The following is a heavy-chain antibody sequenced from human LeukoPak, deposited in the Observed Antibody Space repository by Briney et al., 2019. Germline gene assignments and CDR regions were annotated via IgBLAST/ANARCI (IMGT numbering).Heavy chain of an antibody. D-gene: IGHD2-2*01. V-gene: IGHV3-30*02. Sequence: GGSLRLSWAASGFTFSSYGMHWVRQAPGKGLEGVAFIRYDGSNKYYADSVKGRFTISRDNSKNTLYLQMNSLRAEDTAVYYCAKDREVVPAAFDYWGQGTLVTVSS. CDR1: GFTFSSYG. J-gene: IGHJ4*02. CDR3: AKDREVVPAAFDY. CDR2: IRYDGSNK.